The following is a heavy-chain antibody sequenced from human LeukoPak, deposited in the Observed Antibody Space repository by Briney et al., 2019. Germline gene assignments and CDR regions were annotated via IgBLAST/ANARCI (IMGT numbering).Heavy chain of an antibody. D-gene: IGHD3-10*01. CDR2: ISWNSGSI. V-gene: IGHV3-9*01. CDR1: GFTFDDYA. J-gene: IGHJ4*02. CDR3: AKSTYGSGSYLDY. Sequence: PGRSLRLSCAASGFTFDDYAMHWVRHAPGKGLEWVSGISWNSGSIGYADSVKGRFTISRDNAKNSLYLQMNSLRAEDTALYYCAKSTYGSGSYLDYWGQGTLVTVSS.